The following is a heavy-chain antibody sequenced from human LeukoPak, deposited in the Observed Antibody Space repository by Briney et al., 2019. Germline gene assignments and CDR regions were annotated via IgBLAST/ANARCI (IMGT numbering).Heavy chain of an antibody. J-gene: IGHJ4*02. CDR3: ARQNYGAAPLRY. Sequence: PSETLSLTCTVSGGSISSGSYYWSWIRQPAGKGLEWIGRIYTSGSTNYNPSLKSRVTISVDTSKNQFSLKLSSVTAADTAVYYCARQNYGAAPLRYRGQGTLVTVSS. CDR1: GGSISSGSYY. D-gene: IGHD4/OR15-4a*01. CDR2: IYTSGST. V-gene: IGHV4-61*02.